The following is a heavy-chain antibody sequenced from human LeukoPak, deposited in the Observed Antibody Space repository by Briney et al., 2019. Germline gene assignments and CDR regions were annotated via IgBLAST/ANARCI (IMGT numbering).Heavy chain of an antibody. V-gene: IGHV3-66*01. CDR3: ARGITIFDY. CDR1: GVTVSSNY. Sequence: GGSLRLSCAASGVTVSSNYMSWVRQAPGKGLEWVSVVYSGGSTYYADSVKGRFTISRDNSKNTLYLQMNSLRAEDTAVYYCARGITIFDYWGQGTLVTVSS. CDR2: VYSGGST. D-gene: IGHD3-9*01. J-gene: IGHJ4*02.